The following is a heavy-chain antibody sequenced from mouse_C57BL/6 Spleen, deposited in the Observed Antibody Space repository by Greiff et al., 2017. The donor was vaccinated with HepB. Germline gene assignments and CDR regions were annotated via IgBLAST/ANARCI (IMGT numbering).Heavy chain of an antibody. J-gene: IGHJ3*01. D-gene: IGHD1-1*01. CDR1: GFTFSSYA. CDR2: ISSGGDYI. Sequence: EVMLVESGEGLVKPGGSLKLSCAASGFTFSSYAMSWVRQTPEKRLEWVAYISSGGDYIYYADTVKGRFTISRDNARNTLYLQMSSLKSEDTAMYYCTRETYYYGSSSWFAYWGQGTLVTVSA. V-gene: IGHV5-9-1*02. CDR3: TRETYYYGSSSWFAY.